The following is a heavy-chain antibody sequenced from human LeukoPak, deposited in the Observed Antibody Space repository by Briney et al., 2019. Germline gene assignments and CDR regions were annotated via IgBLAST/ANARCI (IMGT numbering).Heavy chain of an antibody. Sequence: PSETLSLTCTVSGYSISSGYYWGWIRQPPGKGLEWIGSIYHSGSTYYNPSLKSRVTISVDTSKNQFSLKLSSVTAADTGVYYCARVQVGARDYYGMDVWGQGTTVTVSS. CDR3: ARVQVGARDYYGMDV. J-gene: IGHJ6*02. CDR1: GYSISSGYY. D-gene: IGHD1-26*01. V-gene: IGHV4-38-2*02. CDR2: IYHSGST.